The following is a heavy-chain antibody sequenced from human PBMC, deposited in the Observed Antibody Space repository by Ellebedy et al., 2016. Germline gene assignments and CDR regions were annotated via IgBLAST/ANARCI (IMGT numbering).Heavy chain of an antibody. V-gene: IGHV3-64*01. D-gene: IGHD5-12*01. J-gene: IGHJ3*02. CDR3: ARVGGYSGYDSVDAFDI. CDR1: GFTFSNSA. CDR2: ISSNGDDT. Sequence: GGSLRLXXAASGFTFSNSAMHWVRQAPGKGLEYVSAISSNGDDTYYANSVKGRFAISRDNSKNTLYLQMGSLRAEDMAVYYCARVGGYSGYDSVDAFDIWGQGTMVTVSS.